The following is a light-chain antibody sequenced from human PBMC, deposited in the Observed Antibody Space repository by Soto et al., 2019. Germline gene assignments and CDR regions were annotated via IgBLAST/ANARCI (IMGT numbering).Light chain of an antibody. CDR3: QHTTDFT. V-gene: IGKV1-5*01. CDR2: DVS. Sequence: THMTQPPSALAASVGDTVTMTCRSSSKWLAWYQKKPGKAPKLLIYDVSNLERGVPPRFSGSTSGAESTLTITGLQHDDLGTYYCQHTTDFTFGQGTKVDIK. J-gene: IGKJ2*01. CDR1: SSSKW.